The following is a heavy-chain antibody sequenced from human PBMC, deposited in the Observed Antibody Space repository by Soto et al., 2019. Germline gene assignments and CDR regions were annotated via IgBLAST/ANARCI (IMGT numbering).Heavy chain of an antibody. Sequence: SETLSLTCTVSGDSITSYYWNWIRQSPGKGLEWIGYFYYSGSTDYNPSLRSRVTISADTSKNQFSLKLRSVTAADTAVYYCARGLVRGVDYYFDSWGQGTLVTVSS. J-gene: IGHJ4*02. D-gene: IGHD3-10*02. V-gene: IGHV4-59*01. CDR2: FYYSGST. CDR3: ARGLVRGVDYYFDS. CDR1: GDSITSYY.